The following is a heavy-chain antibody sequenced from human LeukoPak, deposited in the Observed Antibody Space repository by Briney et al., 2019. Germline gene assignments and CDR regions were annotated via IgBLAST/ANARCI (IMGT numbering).Heavy chain of an antibody. CDR1: GRSMNNYY. CDR2: THTSGST. J-gene: IGHJ5*02. D-gene: IGHD6-19*01. V-gene: IGHV4-4*07. Sequence: KPSETLSLTCTVSGRSMNNYYRSWLRQPAEKGLEWIGRTHTSGSTNYNPSLKSRVTMSVDTSKDQFSLRLSSVTAADTAVYYCARIPSVFKDSVWYEAWIDPWGQGILVTVSS. CDR3: ARIPSVFKDSVWYEAWIDP.